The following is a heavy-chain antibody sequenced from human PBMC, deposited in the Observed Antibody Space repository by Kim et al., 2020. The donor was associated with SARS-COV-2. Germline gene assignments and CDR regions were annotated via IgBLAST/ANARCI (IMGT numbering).Heavy chain of an antibody. V-gene: IGHV1-69*13. D-gene: IGHD3-22*01. CDR3: ARAYYYDSSGYFVKAFDI. CDR2: IIPIFGTA. Sequence: SVKVSCKASGGTFSSYAISWVRQAPGQGLEWMGGIIPIFGTANYAQKFHGRVTITADESTSTAYMELSSLRSEDTAVYYCARAYYYDSSGYFVKAFDIWGQGTMVTVSS. J-gene: IGHJ3*02. CDR1: GGTFSSYA.